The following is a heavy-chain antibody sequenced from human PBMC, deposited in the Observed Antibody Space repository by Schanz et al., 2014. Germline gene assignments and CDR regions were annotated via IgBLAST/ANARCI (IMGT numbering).Heavy chain of an antibody. CDR3: AKCVGRCGRCAFDI. CDR1: GFTVSSNY. Sequence: EVQLVESGGGLIQPGGSLRLSCAASGFTVSSNYMSWVRQAPGKGLEWVSVIYSGGSTYYADSVEDRCTITREDSKNTLFHQMNSLIAEDTAVDYCAKCVGRCGRCAFDIWGQGTMVTVSS. V-gene: IGHV3-53*01. CDR2: IYSGGST. J-gene: IGHJ3*02. D-gene: IGHD4-17*01.